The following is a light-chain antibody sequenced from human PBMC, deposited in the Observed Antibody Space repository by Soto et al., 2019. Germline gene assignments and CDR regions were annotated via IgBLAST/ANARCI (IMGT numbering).Light chain of an antibody. J-gene: IGLJ1*01. CDR3: SSYTSISALYV. CDR1: SSDVGGHNY. V-gene: IGLV2-14*01. Sequence: QSVLTQPASVSGSPGQSITISCTGTSSDVGGHNYVSWYQQHPGKAPKLMIYDVSNRPSGVSNRFSGSKSGNTASLTISGLQAEDEADYYCSSYTSISALYVFGTGTRSPS. CDR2: DVS.